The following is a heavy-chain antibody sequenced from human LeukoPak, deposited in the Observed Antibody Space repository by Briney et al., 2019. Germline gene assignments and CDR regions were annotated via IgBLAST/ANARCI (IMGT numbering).Heavy chain of an antibody. D-gene: IGHD3-16*02. CDR3: AREPWADDSVWRSYRPNYFHH. CDR1: GFTFSSYA. J-gene: IGHJ1*01. Sequence: GGSLRLSCAASGFTFSSYAMRWVRQAPGKGLEWVAVISDDGSNKYYADSVKGRFTTSRDNSKNTLYLQMNSLRAEATAASDCAREPWADDSVWRSYRPNYFHHWGQGTLVTVSS. V-gene: IGHV3-30-3*01. CDR2: ISDDGSNK.